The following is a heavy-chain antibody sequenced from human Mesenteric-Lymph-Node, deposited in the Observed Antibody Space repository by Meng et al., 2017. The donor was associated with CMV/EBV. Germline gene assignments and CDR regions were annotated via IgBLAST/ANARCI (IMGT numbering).Heavy chain of an antibody. V-gene: IGHV1-18*01. CDR1: GYTFTSYG. CDR2: ISTYNGNI. D-gene: IGHD5-12*01. Sequence: SGYTFTSYGISWVRQAPGQGLEWMGWISTYNGNINYAQKPQGRVTMTTDTSTSTAYMELRSLRSDDTAVYYCARDYKSYSGYDFDYWGQGTLVTVSS. J-gene: IGHJ4*02. CDR3: ARDYKSYSGYDFDY.